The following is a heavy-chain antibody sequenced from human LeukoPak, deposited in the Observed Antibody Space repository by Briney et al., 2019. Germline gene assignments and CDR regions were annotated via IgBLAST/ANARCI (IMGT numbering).Heavy chain of an antibody. CDR2: IYYSGST. CDR3: AGCSSTRCYNWFDP. CDR1: GGSISSYY. D-gene: IGHD2-2*01. V-gene: IGHV4-59*01. J-gene: IGHJ5*02. Sequence: SETLSLTXTVSGGSISSYYWSWIRQPPGKGLEWIGYIYYSGSTNYNPSLKSRVTISVDTSKNQFSLKLSSVTAADTAVYYCAGCSSTRCYNWFDPWGQGTLVTVSS.